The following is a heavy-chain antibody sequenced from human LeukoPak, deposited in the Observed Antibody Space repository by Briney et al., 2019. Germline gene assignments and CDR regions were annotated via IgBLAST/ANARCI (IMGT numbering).Heavy chain of an antibody. D-gene: IGHD3-9*01. Sequence: PGGSLRLSCAASGFTFSSYAMSWVRQAPGKGLEWVSAISGSGGSTYYADSVKGRFTISRDNSKNTLYLQMNSLRAEDTAVYYCAKDRGDILTGYYIYYFDYWGQGTLVTVSS. J-gene: IGHJ4*02. CDR3: AKDRGDILTGYYIYYFDY. V-gene: IGHV3-23*01. CDR1: GFTFSSYA. CDR2: ISGSGGST.